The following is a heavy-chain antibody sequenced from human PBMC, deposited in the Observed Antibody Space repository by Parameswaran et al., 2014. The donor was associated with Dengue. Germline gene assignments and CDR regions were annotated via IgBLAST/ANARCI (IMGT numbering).Heavy chain of an antibody. D-gene: IGHD3-10*01. J-gene: IGHJ6*02. Sequence: RWIRQPPGKGLEWIGEINHSGSTNYNPSLKSRVTISVDTSKNQFSLKLSSVTAADTAVYYCARGAIPTTVRGVITRGGYYYGMDVWGQGTTVTVSS. V-gene: IGHV4-34*01. CDR3: ARGAIPTTVRGVITRGGYYYGMDV. CDR2: INHSGST.